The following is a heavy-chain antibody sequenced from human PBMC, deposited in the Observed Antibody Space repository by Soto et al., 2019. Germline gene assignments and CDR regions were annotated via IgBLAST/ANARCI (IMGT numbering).Heavy chain of an antibody. CDR3: ARSGDNYNVLDY. Sequence: LRLSCAASGFTFSSYAMNWVRQAPGKGLEWVAGVSASGGGTSYADSVKGRFTISRDNSKDTLYLQMNSLRAEDTAIYFCARSGDNYNVLDYWGPGTPVTVSS. V-gene: IGHV3-23*01. CDR2: VSASGGGT. D-gene: IGHD3-10*02. J-gene: IGHJ4*02. CDR1: GFTFSSYA.